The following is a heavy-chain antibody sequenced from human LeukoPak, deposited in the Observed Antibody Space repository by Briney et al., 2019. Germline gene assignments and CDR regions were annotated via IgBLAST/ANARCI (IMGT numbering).Heavy chain of an antibody. Sequence: GGSLRLSCAASGFTFSSYGMHWVRQAPGKGLGGVAVISYDGSNKYYADSVKGRFTISRDNSKNTLYLQMNSLRAEDTAVYYCAKDEGYYDSSGFFDYWGQGTLVTVSS. J-gene: IGHJ4*02. D-gene: IGHD3-22*01. CDR1: GFTFSSYG. CDR2: ISYDGSNK. V-gene: IGHV3-30*18. CDR3: AKDEGYYDSSGFFDY.